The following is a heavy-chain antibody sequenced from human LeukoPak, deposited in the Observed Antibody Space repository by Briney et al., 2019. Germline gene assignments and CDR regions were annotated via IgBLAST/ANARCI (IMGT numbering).Heavy chain of an antibody. J-gene: IGHJ4*02. CDR1: GFTFSSYS. D-gene: IGHD6-13*01. CDR2: ISSSSKYT. CDR3: ARVLEAAAFDY. V-gene: IGHV3-21*01. Sequence: GGTLRLSCAASGFTFSSYSMNWVRQAPGKGLEWVSSISSSSKYTYYADSVKGRFTISRDNAKNSLFLQMNSLRAEDTAVYYCARVLEAAAFDYWGQGTLVTVSS.